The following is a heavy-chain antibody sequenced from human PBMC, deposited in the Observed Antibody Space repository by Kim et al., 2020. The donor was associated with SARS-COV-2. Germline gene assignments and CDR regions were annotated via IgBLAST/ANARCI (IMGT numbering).Heavy chain of an antibody. V-gene: IGHV4-4*02. CDR3: ARGVSSAWTLRAWFDP. Sequence: SETLSLTCVVSDASISSSSCWSWVRQPPGKGLEWIGEVDHSGTTSYNVSLKNRVSILVDKSKIQFSLRLTSVSAADTAVYYCARGVSSAWTLRAWFDPWGQGTLVTVS. D-gene: IGHD3-22*01. CDR2: VDHSGTT. J-gene: IGHJ5*02. CDR1: DASISSSSC.